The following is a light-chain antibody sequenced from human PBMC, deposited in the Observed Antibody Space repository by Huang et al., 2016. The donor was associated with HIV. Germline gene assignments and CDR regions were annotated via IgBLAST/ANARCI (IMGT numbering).Light chain of an antibody. J-gene: IGKJ5*01. CDR2: DSS. Sequence: EVVLTQSPVTLSLSPGERASLSCWASQGVGNYLAWYQQKPGQPPRLLIYDSSKRATGVPARFSGSGSGTDFTLTISSLEPEDFAVYYCQQRNSWPPTFGQGTRLEIK. CDR3: QQRNSWPPT. V-gene: IGKV3-11*01. CDR1: QGVGNY.